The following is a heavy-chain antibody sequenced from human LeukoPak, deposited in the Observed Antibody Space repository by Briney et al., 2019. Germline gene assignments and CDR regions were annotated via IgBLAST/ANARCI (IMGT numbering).Heavy chain of an antibody. CDR2: ISNDGKYI. J-gene: IGHJ4*02. V-gene: IGHV3-21*01. Sequence: PGGSLRLSCAASGFTFSSYSMNWVRQAPGKGLEWVSSISNDGKYIYYADSVKGRFTISRDNAKSSLYLQMNSLRAEDTAVYYCASSEQLADFDYWGQGTLVTVSS. D-gene: IGHD6-6*01. CDR3: ASSEQLADFDY. CDR1: GFTFSSYS.